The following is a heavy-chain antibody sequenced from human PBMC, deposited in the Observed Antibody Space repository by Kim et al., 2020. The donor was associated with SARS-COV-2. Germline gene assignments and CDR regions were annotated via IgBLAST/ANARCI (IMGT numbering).Heavy chain of an antibody. D-gene: IGHD6-19*01. V-gene: IGHV4-39*01. Sequence: NPIRRSRVTISVETSKNQLSLNLISVTAADTAVYYCARLHSSAWYELDDWGQGALVTVSS. CDR3: ARLHSSAWYELDD. J-gene: IGHJ4*02.